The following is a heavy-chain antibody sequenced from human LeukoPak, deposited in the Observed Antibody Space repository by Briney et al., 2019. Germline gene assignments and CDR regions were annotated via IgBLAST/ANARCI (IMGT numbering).Heavy chain of an antibody. V-gene: IGHV4-34*01. Sequence: PSETLSLTCAVYGGSFSGYYWGWIRQPPGKGLEWIGEINHSGSTNYNPSLKSRVTISVDTSKNQFSLKLSSVTAADTAVYYCATQITNLPGYYYMDVWGKGTTVTVSS. D-gene: IGHD5-24*01. CDR2: INHSGST. J-gene: IGHJ6*03. CDR3: ATQITNLPGYYYMDV. CDR1: GGSFSGYY.